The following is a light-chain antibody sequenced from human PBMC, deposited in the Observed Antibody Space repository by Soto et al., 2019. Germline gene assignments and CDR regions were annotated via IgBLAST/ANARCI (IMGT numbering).Light chain of an antibody. J-gene: IGKJ2*01. Sequence: EIVLTQSPGTLFLSPGERATLSCRASQSVSSSYLAWYRQKPGQAPRPLIYGASSRATGIPDRFSGSGSGTDFTLTISRLEPEDFAVFYCQQYGSSPHTFGQGTKLEIK. V-gene: IGKV3-20*01. CDR2: GAS. CDR1: QSVSSSY. CDR3: QQYGSSPHT.